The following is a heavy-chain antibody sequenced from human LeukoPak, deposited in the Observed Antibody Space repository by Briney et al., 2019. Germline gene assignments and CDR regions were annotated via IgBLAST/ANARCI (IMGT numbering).Heavy chain of an antibody. D-gene: IGHD1-26*01. CDR3: ARGGAGGAFDI. J-gene: IGHJ3*02. V-gene: IGHV4-59*01. CDR1: GGSISSYY. CDR2: IYYSGST. Sequence: SETLSLTCTVSGGSISSYYWSWIRQPPGKGLEWIGYIYYSGSTNYNPSLKSRVTISVDTSKNQFSLKLSSVTAADTAVYYCARGGAGGAFDIWGQRTMVTDSS.